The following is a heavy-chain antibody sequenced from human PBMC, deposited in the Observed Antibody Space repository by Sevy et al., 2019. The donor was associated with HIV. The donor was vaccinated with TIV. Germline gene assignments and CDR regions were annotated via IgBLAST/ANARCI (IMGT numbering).Heavy chain of an antibody. D-gene: IGHD2-15*01. Sequence: GGSLRLSCAASGFTFSSYWMSWVRQAPGKGLEWVATINQDGSETFYVDSVKGRFTISRDNAKNSLYLQMNSLRAEDTAVYYCARDGQGYCSGGSCYFGWFDPWGQGTLVTVSS. J-gene: IGHJ5*02. V-gene: IGHV3-7*01. CDR2: INQDGSET. CDR3: ARDGQGYCSGGSCYFGWFDP. CDR1: GFTFSSYW.